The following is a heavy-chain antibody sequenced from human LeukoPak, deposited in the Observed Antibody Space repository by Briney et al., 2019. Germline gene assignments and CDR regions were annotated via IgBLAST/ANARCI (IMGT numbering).Heavy chain of an antibody. D-gene: IGHD2-2*01. CDR1: GYTFTXXG. CDR2: INPNSGGT. V-gene: IGHV1-2*02. J-gene: IGHJ6*02. CDR3: ARDGPSTCTSCFNYGMDV. Sequence: VSCKAXGYTFTXXGISWVRQAPGQGLEWMGWINPNSGGTNYAQKFQGRVTMTRDTSISTAYMELSRLRSDDTAVYYCARDGPSTCTSCFNYGMDVWGQGTTVTVSS.